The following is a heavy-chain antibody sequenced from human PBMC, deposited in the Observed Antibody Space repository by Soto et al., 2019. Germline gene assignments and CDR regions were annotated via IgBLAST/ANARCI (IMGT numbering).Heavy chain of an antibody. CDR3: ARETLGYRSGWSYYFDD. CDR2: IYYSGST. J-gene: IGHJ4*02. Sequence: SETLSLTCTVSGGTISSGDYYWSWIRQPPGKGLEWIGYIYYSGSTYYNPSLKSRVTISVDTSKNQFSLKLSSVTAADTAVYYCARETLGYRSGWSYYFDDWGQGTLVTVSS. CDR1: GGTISSGDYY. V-gene: IGHV4-30-4*01. D-gene: IGHD6-19*01.